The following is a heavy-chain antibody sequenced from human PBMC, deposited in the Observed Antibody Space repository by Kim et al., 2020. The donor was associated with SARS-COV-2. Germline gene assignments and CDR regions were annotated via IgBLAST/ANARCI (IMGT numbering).Heavy chain of an antibody. V-gene: IGHV4-31*03. CDR2: IYYSGST. CDR3: ARENTYTYYYGSGSYYVDY. D-gene: IGHD3-10*01. J-gene: IGHJ4*02. Sequence: SETLSLTCTVSGGSISSGGYYWSWIRQHPGKGLEWIGYIYYSGSTYYNPSLKSRVTISVDTSKNQFSLKLSSVTAADTAVYYCARENTYTYYYGSGSYYVDYWGQGTLVTVSS. CDR1: GGSISSGGYY.